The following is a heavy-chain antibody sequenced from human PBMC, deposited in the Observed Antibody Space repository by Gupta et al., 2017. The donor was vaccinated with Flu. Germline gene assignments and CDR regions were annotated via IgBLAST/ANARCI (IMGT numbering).Heavy chain of an antibody. D-gene: IGHD3-16*01. CDR3: ARDAPFRGSLY. V-gene: IGHV1-18*01. J-gene: IGHJ1*01. CDR2: AYSGNT. Sequence: AYSGNTNYAQNFQGRVAMTTDTSTKTAYMEVMSLRSDDTAVYYCARDAPFRGSLYWGQGTLVTVSS.